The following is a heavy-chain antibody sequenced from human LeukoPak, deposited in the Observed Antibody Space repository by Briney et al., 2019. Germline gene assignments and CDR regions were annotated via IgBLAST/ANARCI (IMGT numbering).Heavy chain of an antibody. Sequence: GGSLRLSCAASGFTFSSYAMSWVRQAPGKGLEWVSAISGSGGSTYYADSVKGRFTISRDNSKNTLYLQMNSLRAKDTAVYYCAKDYSSWYGGYYYYYYMDVWGKGTTVTVSS. J-gene: IGHJ6*03. CDR2: ISGSGGST. CDR1: GFTFSSYA. V-gene: IGHV3-23*01. CDR3: AKDYSSWYGGYYYYYYMDV. D-gene: IGHD6-13*01.